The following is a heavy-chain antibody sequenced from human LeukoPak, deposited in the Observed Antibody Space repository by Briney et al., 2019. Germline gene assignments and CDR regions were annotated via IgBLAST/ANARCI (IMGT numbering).Heavy chain of an antibody. CDR3: VNDYCGADCHF. CDR1: GFTLSI. V-gene: IGHV3-64D*09. J-gene: IGHJ4*02. CDR2: ITSNGGST. Sequence: PGGSLRLSCSASGFTLSIMHWVRQAPGKGLEYVSAITSNGGSTYYAESVKGRFTFSRDNSKNTLYLQMSSLRAEDTGVYYCVNDYCGADCHFWGQGTLVTVSS. D-gene: IGHD2-21*02.